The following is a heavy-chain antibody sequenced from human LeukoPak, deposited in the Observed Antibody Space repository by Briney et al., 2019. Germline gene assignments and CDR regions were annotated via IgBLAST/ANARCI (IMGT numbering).Heavy chain of an antibody. CDR2: IYYSGST. V-gene: IGHV4-39*07. J-gene: IGHJ4*02. CDR3: AGSTWLLDK. D-gene: IGHD3-22*01. Sequence: SETLSLTCTVSGGSISSSSYYWGWIRQPPGKGLEWIGSIYYSGSTYYKPSLKSRVTISLDTSKNQFSLKLSSVTAADTAVYYCAGSTWLLDKWGQGTLVTVSS. CDR1: GGSISSSSYY.